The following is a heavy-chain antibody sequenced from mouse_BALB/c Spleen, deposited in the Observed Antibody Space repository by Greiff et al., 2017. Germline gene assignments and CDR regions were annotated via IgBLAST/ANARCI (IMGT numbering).Heavy chain of an antibody. V-gene: IGHV1-54*01. J-gene: IGHJ4*01. CDR3: AREEWYHVRDY. Sequence: QVQLQQSGAELVRPGTSVKVSCKASGYAFTNYLIEWVKQRPGQGLEWIGVINPGSGGTNYNEKFKGKATLTADKSSSTAYMQLSSLTSDDSAVYCCAREEWYHVRDYWGQGTSVTVSS. D-gene: IGHD1-3*01. CDR2: INPGSGGT. CDR1: GYAFTNYL.